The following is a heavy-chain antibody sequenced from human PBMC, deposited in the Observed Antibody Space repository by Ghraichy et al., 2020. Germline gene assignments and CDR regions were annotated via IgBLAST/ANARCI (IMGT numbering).Heavy chain of an antibody. CDR1: GFTFSSYA. Sequence: GGSLRLSCAASGFTFSSYAMHWVRQAPGKGLEWVAVISYDGSNKDYADSVKGRFTISRDNSKNTLYLQMNSLRAEDTAVYYCARIAEAAKKWYYSAYWGPGTLLTVS. CDR3: ARIAEAAKKWYYSAY. J-gene: IGHJ4*01. CDR2: ISYDGSNK. V-gene: IGHV3-30*04. D-gene: IGHD2-21*01.